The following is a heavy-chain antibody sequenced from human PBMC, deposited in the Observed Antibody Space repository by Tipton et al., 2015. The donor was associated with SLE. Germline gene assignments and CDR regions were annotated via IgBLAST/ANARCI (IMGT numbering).Heavy chain of an antibody. J-gene: IGHJ4*02. CDR2: IDPSDSYT. CDR3: ASPLKKSTT. V-gene: IGHV5-10-1*01. D-gene: IGHD1-1*01. Sequence: QLVQSGAEVKKPGESLRISCKGSGYSFTSYWISWVRQMPGKGLEWMGRIDPSDSYTNYNPSLKSRVTISVDTSKNQFSLKLSSVTAADTAVYYCASPLKKSTTWGQGTLVTVSS. CDR1: GYSFTSYW.